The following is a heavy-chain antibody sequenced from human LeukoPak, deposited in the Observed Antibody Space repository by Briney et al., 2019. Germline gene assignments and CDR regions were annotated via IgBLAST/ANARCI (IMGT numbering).Heavy chain of an antibody. CDR1: GGSFSGYY. J-gene: IGHJ4*02. Sequence: PSETLPLTCAVYGGSFSGYYWSWIRQPPGKGLEWIGEINHSGSTNYNPSLKSRVTISVDTSKNQFSLKLSSVTAADTAVYYCARGNNMYCGGDCYSSWGQGTLVTVSS. V-gene: IGHV4-34*01. D-gene: IGHD2-21*02. CDR3: ARGNNMYCGGDCYSS. CDR2: INHSGST.